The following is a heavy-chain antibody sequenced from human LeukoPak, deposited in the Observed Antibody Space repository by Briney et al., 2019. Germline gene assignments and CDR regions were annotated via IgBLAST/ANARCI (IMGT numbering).Heavy chain of an antibody. J-gene: IGHJ4*02. CDR3: ARHADAGSGYYDY. D-gene: IGHD3-3*01. CDR1: GGSIRRYY. Sequence: SETLSLTRSVSGGSIRRYYWSGIRQTPGKGLEWIGYIYSSGSTNYNPSLKTRITLSVYMSKKHFSLRLSSVTAADTAVYYCARHADAGSGYYDYWGQGVLVTVSS. CDR2: IYSSGST. V-gene: IGHV4-59*08.